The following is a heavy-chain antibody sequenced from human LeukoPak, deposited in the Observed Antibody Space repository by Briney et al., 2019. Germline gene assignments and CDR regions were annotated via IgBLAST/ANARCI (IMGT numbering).Heavy chain of an antibody. CDR1: GGSISTYY. Sequence: SETLSLTCTVSGGSISTYYWNWIRQPPGKGLEWIGYIYYSGATNYNPSLKSRVTISVDTSKNQFSLRLSSVTAADTAVYYCARGVYIAAAQYGFWGQGTLVTASS. D-gene: IGHD6-13*01. J-gene: IGHJ4*02. V-gene: IGHV4-59*01. CDR2: IYYSGAT. CDR3: ARGVYIAAAQYGF.